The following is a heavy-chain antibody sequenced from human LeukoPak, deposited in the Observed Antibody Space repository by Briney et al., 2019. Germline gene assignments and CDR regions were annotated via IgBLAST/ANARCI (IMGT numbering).Heavy chain of an antibody. CDR1: GGSISSYY. CDR2: IYYSGGT. Sequence: SETLCLTCTVSGGSISSYYWSWIRQPPGKGLEWIGYIYYSGGTNYNPSLKSRVTISVDTSKNQVSLKLSSVTAADTAVYYCARDLEDDYVWGSYRHLPYAFDIWGQGTMVTVSS. J-gene: IGHJ3*02. D-gene: IGHD3-16*02. V-gene: IGHV4-59*01. CDR3: ARDLEDDYVWGSYRHLPYAFDI.